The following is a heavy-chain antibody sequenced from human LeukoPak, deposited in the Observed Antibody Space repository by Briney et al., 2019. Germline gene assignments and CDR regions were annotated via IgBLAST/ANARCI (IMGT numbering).Heavy chain of an antibody. CDR3: ARHSGRGPYYYYYGMDV. CDR1: GYSFTSYW. J-gene: IGHJ6*02. CDR2: IYPGDSDT. Sequence: GESLKISCKGSGYSFTSYWIAWVRQMPGKGLEWMGIIYPGDSDTRYSPSFQGQVTISADKSISTAYLQWSSLKASDTAMYYCARHSGRGPYYYYYGMDVWGQGTTVTVSS. V-gene: IGHV5-51*01. D-gene: IGHD3-10*01.